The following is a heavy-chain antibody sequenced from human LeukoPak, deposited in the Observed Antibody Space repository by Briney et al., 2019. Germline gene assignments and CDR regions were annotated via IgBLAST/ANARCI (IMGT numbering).Heavy chain of an antibody. CDR2: IYYSGCT. Sequence: STTLSHTCAVSGGSISSSSYYWGWIRQPPRKGLEWIGSIYYSGCTYYNPSLKSRVTISIDTSKNQFSLKLSSVTAADTAVYYCAMILTVACSPDCWGQGTLVTVSS. CDR1: GGSISSSSYY. D-gene: IGHD3-9*01. CDR3: AMILTVACSPDC. J-gene: IGHJ4*02. V-gene: IGHV4-39*07.